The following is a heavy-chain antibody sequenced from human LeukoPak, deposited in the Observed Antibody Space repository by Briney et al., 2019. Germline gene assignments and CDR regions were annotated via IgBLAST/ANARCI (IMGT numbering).Heavy chain of an antibody. V-gene: IGHV1-2*06. D-gene: IGHD3-16*01. J-gene: IGHJ4*02. Sequence: ASVKVSCKASGYTFTGYYMHWVRQAPGQGLEWMGRINPNSGGTNYAQKFQGRVTMTRDTSISTAYMELSRLRSDDTAVYYCATEYVRTHYFDWWGQGTLVTVSS. CDR3: ATEYVRTHYFDW. CDR1: GYTFTGYY. CDR2: INPNSGGT.